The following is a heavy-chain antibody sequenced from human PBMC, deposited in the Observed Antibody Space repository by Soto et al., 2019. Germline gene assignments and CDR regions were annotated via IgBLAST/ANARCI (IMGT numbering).Heavy chain of an antibody. V-gene: IGHV1-18*01. CDR2: ISAYNGNT. J-gene: IGHJ5*02. CDR3: ARSSGTSYIWFDP. Sequence: QVQLVQSGAEVKKPGASVKVSCKASGYTFTSYGISWVRQAPGQGLEWMGWISAYNGNTNYAQKLQGRVTMTTDTPTSKAYMEVRSLRSDDTAVYYCARSSGTSYIWFDPWGQGTLVTVSS. D-gene: IGHD1-26*01. CDR1: GYTFTSYG.